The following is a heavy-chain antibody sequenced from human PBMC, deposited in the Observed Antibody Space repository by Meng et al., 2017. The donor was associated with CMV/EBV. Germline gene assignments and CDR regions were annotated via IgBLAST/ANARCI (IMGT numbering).Heavy chain of an antibody. CDR3: ARGPEHAANDIVVVPAARTGTYYYYGMDV. V-gene: IGHV1-8*01. D-gene: IGHD2-2*01. CDR2: MNPNSVNT. J-gene: IGHJ6*02. CDR1: GYTFTSYD. Sequence: ASVKVSCKASGYTFTSYDINWVRQATGQGLEWMGWMNPNSVNTGYAQKFQGRVTMTRNTSISTAYMELSSLRSEDTDVYYCARGPEHAANDIVVVPAARTGTYYYYGMDVWGQGTTVTVSS.